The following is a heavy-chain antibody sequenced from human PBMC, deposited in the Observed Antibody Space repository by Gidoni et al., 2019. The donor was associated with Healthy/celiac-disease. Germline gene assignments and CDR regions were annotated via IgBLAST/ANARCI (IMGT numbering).Heavy chain of an antibody. CDR2: ISGSGGST. CDR3: ANDKYSYGSG. Sequence: EVQLVESGGGLVQPGGSLRRAGAASGFTFSSYAMIWVRQAPGKGLVWFSAISGSGGSTYYADSVTVRFTISRDNSTNTLYLQMNSLRAEDTAVYYCANDKYSYGSGWGQGTLVTVSS. J-gene: IGHJ4*02. D-gene: IGHD5-18*01. V-gene: IGHV3-23*04. CDR1: GFTFSSYA.